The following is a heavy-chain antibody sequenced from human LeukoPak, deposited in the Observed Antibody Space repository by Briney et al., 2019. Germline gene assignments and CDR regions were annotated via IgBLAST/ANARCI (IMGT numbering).Heavy chain of an antibody. J-gene: IGHJ4*02. CDR1: GFTFSSYS. CDR2: ISSSSSYI. Sequence: PGGSLRLSCAASGFTFSSYSMNWVRQAPGRGREWVSSISSSSSYIYYADSVKGRFTISRDNAKNSLYLQMNSLRAEDTAVYYCAGDDWYCSGGSCPLFDYWGQGTLVTVSS. V-gene: IGHV3-21*01. CDR3: AGDDWYCSGGSCPLFDY. D-gene: IGHD2-15*01.